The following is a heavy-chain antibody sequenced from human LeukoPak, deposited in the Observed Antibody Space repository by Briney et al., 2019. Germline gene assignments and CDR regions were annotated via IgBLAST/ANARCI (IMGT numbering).Heavy chain of an antibody. CDR3: ARHSSSWGGGYGMDV. V-gene: IGHV1-58*01. D-gene: IGHD6-13*01. Sequence: SVKVSCKASGFTFTSSAVQWVRQARGQRLEWIGWIVVGSGNTNYAQKFQERVTITRDMSTSTAYMELSSLRSEDRAVYYCARHSSSWGGGYGMDVWGQGTTVTVSS. CDR2: IVVGSGNT. J-gene: IGHJ6*02. CDR1: GFTFTSSA.